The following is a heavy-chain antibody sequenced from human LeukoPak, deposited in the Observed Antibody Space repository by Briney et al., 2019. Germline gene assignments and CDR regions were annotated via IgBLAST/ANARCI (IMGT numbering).Heavy chain of an antibody. D-gene: IGHD1-26*01. J-gene: IGHJ4*02. CDR2: ISAYNGNT. CDR3: ARDVHIVGATFDY. CDR1: GYTFTSYG. Sequence: ASVKVSCKASGYTFTSYGISWVRQAPGQGLEWMGWISAYNGNTNYAQKFQGRVTMTRDMSTSTVYMELSSLRSEDTAVYYCARDVHIVGATFDYWGQGTLVTVSS. V-gene: IGHV1-18*01.